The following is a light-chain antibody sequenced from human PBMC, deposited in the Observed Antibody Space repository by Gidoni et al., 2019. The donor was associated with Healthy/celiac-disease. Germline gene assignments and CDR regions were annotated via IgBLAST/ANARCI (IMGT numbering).Light chain of an antibody. CDR1: QSLLHSNGYNY. CDR2: LGY. CDR3: MQALQTPFT. Sequence: DIVITQSPLSLPVTPGEPASISCRSSQSLLHSNGYNYLDWYLQKPGQSPQLLIYLGYNRASGVPDRFSGSGSGTDFTLKISRVEAEDVGVYYCMQALQTPFTFGPGTKVDIK. J-gene: IGKJ3*01. V-gene: IGKV2-28*01.